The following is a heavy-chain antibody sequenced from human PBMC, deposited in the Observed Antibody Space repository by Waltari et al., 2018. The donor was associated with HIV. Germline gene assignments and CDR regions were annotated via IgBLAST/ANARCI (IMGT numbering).Heavy chain of an antibody. CDR2: IPYDAGCI. CDR3: VAEVGPRDFGN. J-gene: IGHJ4*02. D-gene: IGHD1-26*01. CDR1: GFTFSDNA. V-gene: IGHV3-30*02. Sequence: QVQLVESGGGVVQPGGSLRLSCAASGFTFSDNAMHWVRQASGKVPEWLTFIPYDAGCIFYADSVRGRFTVSRDNSKNTQFLQMNSLRPEDSAVYFCVAEVGPRDFGNWGQGVLVTVSS.